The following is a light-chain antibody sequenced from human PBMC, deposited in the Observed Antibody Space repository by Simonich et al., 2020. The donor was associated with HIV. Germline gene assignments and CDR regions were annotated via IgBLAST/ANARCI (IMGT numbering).Light chain of an antibody. CDR3: QQYNDWPHYT. Sequence: EVVMTQFPATLSVSPGDSATLPCRASQSVSSKLAWYQQKPGQAPRLLIYGAFTRATGIPARLSGSGSGTEFTLTISSMQSEDFAVYYCQQYNDWPHYTFGQGTKLEIK. CDR2: GAF. V-gene: IGKV3-15*01. J-gene: IGKJ2*01. CDR1: QSVSSK.